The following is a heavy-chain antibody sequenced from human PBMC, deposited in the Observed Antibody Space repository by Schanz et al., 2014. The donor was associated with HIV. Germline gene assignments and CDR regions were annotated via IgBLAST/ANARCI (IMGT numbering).Heavy chain of an antibody. CDR3: AREYYSRNWNWFDP. D-gene: IGHD6-13*01. CDR1: GFTFSYYG. J-gene: IGHJ5*02. CDR2: IWYDGSNK. Sequence: QVQLVESGGGVVQPGRSLRLSCAASGFTFSYYGMHWVRQAPGKGLEWVAVIWYDGSNKYYADSVKGRFTVSRDNSKNMLYLQMNSLRAEDTAVYYCAREYYSRNWNWFDPWGQGTLVTVSS. V-gene: IGHV3-33*01.